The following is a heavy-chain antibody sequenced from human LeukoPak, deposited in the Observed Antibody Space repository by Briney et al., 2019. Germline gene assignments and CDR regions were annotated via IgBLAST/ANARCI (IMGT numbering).Heavy chain of an antibody. V-gene: IGHV4-4*07. D-gene: IGHD3-22*01. CDR1: GGSISSYY. J-gene: IGHJ4*02. Sequence: SETLSLTCTVSGGSISSYYWSWIRQPAGKGLEWIGRIYTSGSTNYNPSLKSRVTISVDTSKNQFSLKLSSVTAADTAVYYCARGKNYYDSSGYDYWGQGTLVTVSS. CDR3: ARGKNYYDSSGYDY. CDR2: IYTSGST.